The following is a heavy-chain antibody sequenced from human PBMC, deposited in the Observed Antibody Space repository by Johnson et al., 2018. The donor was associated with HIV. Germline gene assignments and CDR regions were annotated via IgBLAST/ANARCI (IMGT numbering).Heavy chain of an antibody. CDR2: ISYYEDKK. CDR1: GFTFRTFP. CDR3: ARDPYYDFLTGPRDAFDI. J-gene: IGHJ3*02. V-gene: IGHV3-30*04. Sequence: QAQLVESGGGVVQPGRSLRLSCTAFGFTFRTFPMHWVRQAPGQGLEWMAFISYYEDKKYYADSVKGRFTISRANAKNSLYLQMNSLRAEDTAVYYCARDPYYDFLTGPRDAFDIWGQGTMVTVSS. D-gene: IGHD3-9*01.